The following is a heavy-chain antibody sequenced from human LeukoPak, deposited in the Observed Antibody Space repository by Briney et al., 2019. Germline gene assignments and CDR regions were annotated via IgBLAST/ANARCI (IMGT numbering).Heavy chain of an antibody. D-gene: IGHD6-19*01. J-gene: IGHJ6*03. CDR3: ARDRQWLVHDYYYMDV. Sequence: SETLSLTCTVSGGSISSYYWSWIRQPPGKGLEWIGYIYYSGSTNYNPSLKSRVTISVDTSKNQSSLKLSSMTAADTAVYYCARDRQWLVHDYYYMDVWGKGTTVTVSS. CDR1: GGSISSYY. V-gene: IGHV4-59*01. CDR2: IYYSGST.